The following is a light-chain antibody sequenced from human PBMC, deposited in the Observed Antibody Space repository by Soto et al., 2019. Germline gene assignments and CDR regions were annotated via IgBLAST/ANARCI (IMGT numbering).Light chain of an antibody. V-gene: IGKV3-20*01. CDR3: QYYGTSTGT. CDR2: GDS. J-gene: IGKJ1*01. CDR1: QSVSSSH. Sequence: EIVLTQSPDTLSLSPGETATLSCRASQSVSSSHLAWYQQKVGQAPRLLIYGDSRRATGIPDRFSGSGSGTDFTLIINRLDPEDFAVYYGQYYGTSTGTFGQGTKVDIK.